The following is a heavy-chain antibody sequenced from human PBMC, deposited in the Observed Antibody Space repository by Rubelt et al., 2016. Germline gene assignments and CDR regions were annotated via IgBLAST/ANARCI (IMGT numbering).Heavy chain of an antibody. D-gene: IGHD2-15*01. CDR3: AKCYGSGGTCDWYFDL. CDR2: ISGSGGST. V-gene: IGHV3-23*01. CDR1: GFTFSSYA. Sequence: GGSLRLSCAASGFTFSSYAMSWVRQAPGKGLEWVSGISGSGGSTNYADSVKGRFTISRDNSKNTLYLQMNSLRAEDTAVYYCAKCYGSGGTCDWYFDLWGRGTLVTVSS. J-gene: IGHJ2*01.